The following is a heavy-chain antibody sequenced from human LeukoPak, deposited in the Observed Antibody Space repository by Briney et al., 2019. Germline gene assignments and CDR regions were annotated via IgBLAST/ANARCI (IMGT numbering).Heavy chain of an antibody. J-gene: IGHJ4*02. CDR3: ARGSRSSDY. CDR2: INHSGST. CDR1: GGSFSGYY. Sequence: SETLSLTCAVYGGSFSGYYWSWIRQPPGKGLEWIGEINHSGSTNYNPSLKSRVTISVDTSKNQFSLKLSSVTAADTAVYYCARGSRSSDYWGQGTLVTVSS. V-gene: IGHV4-34*01.